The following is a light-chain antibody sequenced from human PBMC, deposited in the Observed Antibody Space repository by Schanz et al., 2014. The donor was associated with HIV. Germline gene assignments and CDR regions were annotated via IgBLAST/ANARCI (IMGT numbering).Light chain of an antibody. CDR2: GAS. V-gene: IGKV3-20*01. Sequence: EIVLTQSPATLSLSPGERATLSCRASQSINAISLAWYQQKPGQAPRLLMYGASSRAAGIPDRVSGSGSGTDFTLTITRLEPEDFAVYYCQQFGSSVYTFGQGTKLEIK. J-gene: IGKJ2*01. CDR1: QSINAIS. CDR3: QQFGSSVYT.